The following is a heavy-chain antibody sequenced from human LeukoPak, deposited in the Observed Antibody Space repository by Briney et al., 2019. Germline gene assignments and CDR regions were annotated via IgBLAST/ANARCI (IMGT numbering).Heavy chain of an antibody. CDR2: INDGGGT. Sequence: GGSLRLSCTASGFIFNNFGLMWVRQASGKGLEWVSAINDGGGTTYADFVKGRFTISRDNSKNTLFLQMNSLRAEDTALYYCAKGSSGYFADLWGQGTLVTVSS. J-gene: IGHJ5*02. CDR3: AKGSSGYFADL. D-gene: IGHD3-22*01. V-gene: IGHV3-23*01. CDR1: GFIFNNFG.